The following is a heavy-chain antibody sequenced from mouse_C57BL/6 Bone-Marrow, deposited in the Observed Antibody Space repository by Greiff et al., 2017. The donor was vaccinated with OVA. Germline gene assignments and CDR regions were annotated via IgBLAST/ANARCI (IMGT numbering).Heavy chain of an antibody. CDR1: GFNIKDDY. CDR2: IDPENGDT. V-gene: IGHV14-4*01. D-gene: IGHD2-4*01. CDR3: VLYYDYNFDY. Sequence: EVQLQQSGAELVRPGASVKLSCTASGFNIKDDYMHWVKQRPEQGLEWIGWIDPENGDTEYASKFQGKATITADTSSNTAYMQLSSLTSEDSAVYYCVLYYDYNFDYWGQGTTLTVSS. J-gene: IGHJ2*01.